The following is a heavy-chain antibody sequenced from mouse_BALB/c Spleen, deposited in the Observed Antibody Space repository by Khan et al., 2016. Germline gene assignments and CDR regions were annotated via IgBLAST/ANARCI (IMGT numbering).Heavy chain of an antibody. J-gene: IGHJ1*01. D-gene: IGHD2-4*01. Sequence: QIQLVQSGPELKKPGVTVKISCKASGYTFTNYGMNWVKQAPGKGLKWMGWMNTYTGEPTYADDFKGRFAFSLKTSARTAYLQINNLKNEDTATYFCARDYDYDGDWYFDVWGAGTTVTVSS. CDR1: GYTFTNYG. CDR2: MNTYTGEP. CDR3: ARDYDYDGDWYFDV. V-gene: IGHV9-3-1*01.